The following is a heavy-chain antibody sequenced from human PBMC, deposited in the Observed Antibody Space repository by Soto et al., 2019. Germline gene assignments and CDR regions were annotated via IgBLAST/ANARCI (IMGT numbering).Heavy chain of an antibody. D-gene: IGHD2-15*01. V-gene: IGHV3-23*01. Sequence: DVQLLESGGGLVQPEGSLRLSCASSGFTFSSYAMGWVRQGPGKGVEWVAVVSIGGSTHYADSVRGRFTISRDNSKNTLSLQMNSLTDEDTAVYFCAERRGAGGHFDYWGQGALVTVS. CDR2: VSIGGST. J-gene: IGHJ4*02. CDR3: AERRGAGGHFDY. CDR1: GFTFSSYA.